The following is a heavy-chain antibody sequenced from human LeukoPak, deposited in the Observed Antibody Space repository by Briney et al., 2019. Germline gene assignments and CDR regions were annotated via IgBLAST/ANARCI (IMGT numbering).Heavy chain of an antibody. Sequence: GESLKISCKGSGYSFTTYWIGWVRQMPGKGLGWMGIIYPGDSDTRYSPSFQGQVTISADKSVNTASLQWSSLRASDTAIYYCARQAPDGDYVDYWGQGTLVTVSS. V-gene: IGHV5-51*01. J-gene: IGHJ4*02. D-gene: IGHD4-17*01. CDR2: IYPGDSDT. CDR1: GYSFTTYW. CDR3: ARQAPDGDYVDY.